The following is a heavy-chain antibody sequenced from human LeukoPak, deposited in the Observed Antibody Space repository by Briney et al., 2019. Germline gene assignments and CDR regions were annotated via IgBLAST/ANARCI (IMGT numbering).Heavy chain of an antibody. V-gene: IGHV3-23*01. Sequence: SGGSLRLSCAASGFTSGIYAVSWVRRAPGKGLEWVSAFSGGGDSYYADSVKGRFTISRDNSKKILYLQMNSLRAEDTAVYYCGKEVERHFDLKYWGQGTLVTVSS. CDR1: GFTSGIYA. CDR2: FSGGGDS. CDR3: GKEVERHFDLKY. J-gene: IGHJ4*02.